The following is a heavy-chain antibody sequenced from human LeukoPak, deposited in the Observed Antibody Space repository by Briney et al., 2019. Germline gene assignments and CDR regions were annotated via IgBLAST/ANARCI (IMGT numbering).Heavy chain of an antibody. J-gene: IGHJ4*02. CDR3: ARDRGYCSSTSCYYFDY. CDR1: GFTFSSYW. V-gene: IGHV3-7*03. Sequence: PGGSLRLSCAASGFTFSSYWMSWVRQAPGKGLGWVANIKQDGSEKYYVDSVKGRFTISRDNAKNSLYLQMNSLRAEDTAVYYCARDRGYCSSTSCYYFDYWGQGTLVTVSS. CDR2: IKQDGSEK. D-gene: IGHD2-2*01.